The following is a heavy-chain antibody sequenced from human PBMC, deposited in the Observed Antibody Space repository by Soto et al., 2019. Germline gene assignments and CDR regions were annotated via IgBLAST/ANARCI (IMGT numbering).Heavy chain of an antibody. J-gene: IGHJ6*03. CDR1: GGSFSGYY. D-gene: IGHD2-15*01. V-gene: IGHV4-34*01. Sequence: PSETLSLTCAVYGGSFSGYYWSWIRQPPGKGLEWIGEINHSGSTNYNPSLKSRVTISVDTSKNQFSLKLSSVTAADTAVYYCARGGGYCSGSSCYSSYYYYYYMDVWGKGTTVTVSS. CDR2: INHSGST. CDR3: ARGGGYCSGSSCYSSYYYYYYMDV.